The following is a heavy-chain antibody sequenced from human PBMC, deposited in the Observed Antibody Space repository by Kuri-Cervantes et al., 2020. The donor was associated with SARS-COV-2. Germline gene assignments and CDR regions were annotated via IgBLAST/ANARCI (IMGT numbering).Heavy chain of an antibody. V-gene: IGHV3-30*19. CDR1: GFTFSNYG. CDR2: ISYDGSNK. D-gene: IGHD3-10*01. J-gene: IGHJ4*02. CDR3: AREGMVRGATFFDY. Sequence: GESLKISCAASGFTFSNYGMNWVRQAPGKGLEWVAVISYDGSNKYYADSVKGRFTISRDNSKNTLYLQMNSLRAEDTAVYYCAREGMVRGATFFDYWGQGTLVTVSS.